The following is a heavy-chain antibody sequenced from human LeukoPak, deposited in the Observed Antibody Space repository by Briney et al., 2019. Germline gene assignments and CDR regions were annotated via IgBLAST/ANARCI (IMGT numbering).Heavy chain of an antibody. J-gene: IGHJ4*02. CDR1: GFTFSSYG. Sequence: PGRSLRLSCAASGFTFSSYGMHWVRQAPGKGLEWVAVISYDGSNKYYADSVKGRFTISRDNSKNTLYLQMNSLRAEDTAVYYCAKDGLRLGELSYWGLGTLVTVSS. CDR2: ISYDGSNK. D-gene: IGHD3-16*02. CDR3: AKDGLRLGELSY. V-gene: IGHV3-30*18.